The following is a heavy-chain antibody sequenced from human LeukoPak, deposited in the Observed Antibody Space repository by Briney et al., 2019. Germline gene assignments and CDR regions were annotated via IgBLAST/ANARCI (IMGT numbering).Heavy chain of an antibody. CDR3: ASMAGGLLYSSPSRVRYMDV. Sequence: ASVKVCCKASGGTFGSYAISWVRQAPGQGLEWMGGIIPIFGTANYAQKFQGRVTITTDESTSTAYMELSSLRSEDTAVYYCASMAGGLLYSSPSRVRYMDVWGKGTTVTVPS. J-gene: IGHJ6*03. CDR1: GGTFGSYA. D-gene: IGHD6-6*01. V-gene: IGHV1-69*05. CDR2: IIPIFGTA.